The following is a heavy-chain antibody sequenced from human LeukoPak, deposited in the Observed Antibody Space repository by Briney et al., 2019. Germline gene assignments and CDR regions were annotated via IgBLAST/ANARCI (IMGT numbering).Heavy chain of an antibody. CDR1: GFTFSSYG. V-gene: IGHV3-33*01. D-gene: IGHD2-2*01. Sequence: GRSLRLSCAASGFTFSSYGMHWVRQAPGKGLEWVAVIWYDGSNKYYADSVKGRFTISRDNSKNTLYLQMNSLRAEDTAVYYCARAGEDSSSTSCYPTDGWFDPWGQGTLVTVSS. J-gene: IGHJ5*02. CDR3: ARAGEDSSSTSCYPTDGWFDP. CDR2: IWYDGSNK.